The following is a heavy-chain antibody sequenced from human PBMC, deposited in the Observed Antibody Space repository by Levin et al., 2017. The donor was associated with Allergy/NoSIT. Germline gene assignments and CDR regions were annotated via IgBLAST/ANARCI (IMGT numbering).Heavy chain of an antibody. J-gene: IGHJ3*02. CDR3: ARLPYYYGSGSFAFDI. CDR2: INHSGST. V-gene: IGHV4-34*01. CDR1: GGSFSGYY. D-gene: IGHD3-10*01. Sequence: SQTLSLTCAVYGGSFSGYYWSWIRQPPGKGLEWIGEINHSGSTNYNPSLKSRVTISVDTSKNQFSLKLSSVTAADTAVYYCARLPYYYGSGSFAFDIWGQGTMVTVSS.